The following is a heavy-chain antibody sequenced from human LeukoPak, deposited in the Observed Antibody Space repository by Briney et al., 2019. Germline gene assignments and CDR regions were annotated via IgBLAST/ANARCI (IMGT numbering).Heavy chain of an antibody. V-gene: IGHV3-13*01. CDR3: ARGDGYGAFDI. D-gene: IGHD5-24*01. J-gene: IGHJ3*02. CDR1: GFTFSSYD. CDR2: IGTAGDT. Sequence: GGSLRLSCAASGFTFSSYDMHWVRQATGKGLEWVSAIGTAGDTYYPGSVKGRFTISRENAKNSLYLQMNSLRAGGTAVYYCARGDGYGAFDIWGQGTMVTVSS.